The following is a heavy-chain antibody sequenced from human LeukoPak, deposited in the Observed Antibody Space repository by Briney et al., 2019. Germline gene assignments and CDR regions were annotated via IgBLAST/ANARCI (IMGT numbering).Heavy chain of an antibody. V-gene: IGHV4-34*01. D-gene: IGHD1-1*01. CDR3: VRSGTRPFDI. J-gene: IGHJ3*02. CDR2: INHSGST. Sequence: SETLSLTCAVYGGSFSGYYWSWIRQPPGKGLEWIGEINHSGSTNYNPSLKSRVTISVDTSKNQFSLQLNSVTPEDTAVYYCVRSGTRPFDIWGQGTMVTVSS. CDR1: GGSFSGYY.